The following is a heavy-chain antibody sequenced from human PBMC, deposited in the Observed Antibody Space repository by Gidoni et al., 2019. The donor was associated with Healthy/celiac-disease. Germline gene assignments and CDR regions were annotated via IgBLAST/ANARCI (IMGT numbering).Heavy chain of an antibody. Sequence: EVHLVESGGGLVQPGSFLRLSRAASGFPFADYAMHWVRQGPGKGVEWVSGIGWNSGSIGYADSVKGRFTISRDNAKNSLYLQMNSLRAEDTALYYCAKDKETAGTYGMDVWGQGTTVTVSS. CDR1: GFPFADYA. V-gene: IGHV3-9*01. J-gene: IGHJ6*02. CDR2: IGWNSGSI. CDR3: AKDKETAGTYGMDV. D-gene: IGHD6-13*01.